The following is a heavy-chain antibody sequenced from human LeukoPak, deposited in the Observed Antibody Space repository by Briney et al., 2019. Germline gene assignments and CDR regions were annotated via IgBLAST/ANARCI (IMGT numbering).Heavy chain of an antibody. CDR1: GFTFSSYE. J-gene: IGHJ6*02. V-gene: IGHV3-48*03. CDR2: ISSSGSTI. CDR3: ARVREDSGLWDYYYYGMDV. D-gene: IGHD5-12*01. Sequence: GGSLRLSCAASGFTFSSYEMNWVRQAPGKGLEWVSYISSSGSTIYYADSVKGRFTISRDNAKNSLYLQMNSLRVEDTAVYYCARVREDSGLWDYYYYGMDVWGQGTTVTVSS.